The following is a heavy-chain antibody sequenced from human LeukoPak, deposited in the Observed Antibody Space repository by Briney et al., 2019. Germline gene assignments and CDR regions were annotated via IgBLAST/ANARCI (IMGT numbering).Heavy chain of an antibody. D-gene: IGHD5-12*01. Sequence: SETLSLTCTVSGGSISSYYWSWIRQPPGKGLEWIGEINHSGSTNYNPSLKSRVTISVDTSKNQFSLKLSSVTAADTAVYYCARDSGYDSLDYWGQGTLVTVSS. CDR2: INHSGST. V-gene: IGHV4-34*01. CDR3: ARDSGYDSLDY. J-gene: IGHJ4*02. CDR1: GGSISSYY.